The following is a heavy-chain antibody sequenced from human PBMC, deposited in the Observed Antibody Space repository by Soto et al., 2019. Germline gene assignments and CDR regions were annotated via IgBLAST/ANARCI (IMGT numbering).Heavy chain of an antibody. Sequence: ASVNVSCKASGYTFTGYYMHWAQQAPGQGLEWMGWINPNSGGTNYAQKFQGRVTMTRDTSISTAYMEMSRLRSDDTAVYYCARLMEYSGYGIYYYYGMDVWGQGTTVTVSS. CDR1: GYTFTGYY. V-gene: IGHV1-2*02. J-gene: IGHJ6*02. D-gene: IGHD5-12*01. CDR2: INPNSGGT. CDR3: ARLMEYSGYGIYYYYGMDV.